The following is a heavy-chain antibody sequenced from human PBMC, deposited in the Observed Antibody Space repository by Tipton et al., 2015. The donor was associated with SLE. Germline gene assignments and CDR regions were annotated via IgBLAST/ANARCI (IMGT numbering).Heavy chain of an antibody. D-gene: IGHD4-17*01. J-gene: IGHJ3*02. V-gene: IGHV4-61*02. CDR1: GGSIEYGSYY. Sequence: LRLSCTVSGGSIEYGSYYWGWIRQPAGKGLEWIGRIYASGITNYNPSLKGRVSMSASRSKNQLSLKVTSVTAADTAVYYCARVWDYGDAFDIWGQGTMVTVSS. CDR2: IYASGIT. CDR3: ARVWDYGDAFDI.